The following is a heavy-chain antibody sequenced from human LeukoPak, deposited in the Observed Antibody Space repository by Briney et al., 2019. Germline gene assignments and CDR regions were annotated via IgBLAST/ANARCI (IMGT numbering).Heavy chain of an antibody. V-gene: IGHV3-30*18. CDR1: GFTFSDYY. D-gene: IGHD3-3*01. CDR2: ISYGGSNK. Sequence: GGSLRLSCAASGFTFSDYYMSWIRQAPGKRLEWVAVISYGGSNKYYADSVKGRFTISRDNSKNTLYLQMNSLRAEDTAVYYCAKSKGDFWSGYYDYWGQGTLVTVSS. CDR3: AKSKGDFWSGYYDY. J-gene: IGHJ4*02.